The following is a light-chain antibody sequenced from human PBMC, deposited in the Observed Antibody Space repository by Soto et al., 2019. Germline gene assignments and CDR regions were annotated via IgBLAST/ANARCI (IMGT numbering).Light chain of an antibody. CDR1: SSDVGGYNY. J-gene: IGLJ1*01. Sequence: QSVLTQPASVSGSRGQSVTISCTGTSSDVGGYNYVSWYQQHPGKAPKLMICEVSTRPSGVSNRFSGSKSGNTASLTISGLQAEDEADYYCSSYTSSSTLYVFGTGTKV. V-gene: IGLV2-14*01. CDR3: SSYTSSSTLYV. CDR2: EVS.